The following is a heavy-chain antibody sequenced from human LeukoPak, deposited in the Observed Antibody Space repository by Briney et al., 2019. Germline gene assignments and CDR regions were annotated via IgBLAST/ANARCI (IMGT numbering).Heavy chain of an antibody. D-gene: IGHD3-10*01. CDR1: GGSVSSNSYY. V-gene: IGHV4-61*01. Sequence: SETLSLTCTVSGGSVSSNSYYWSWIRQPPGKGLEWIGYIHYSGSTNYNPSLKSRVTISIGTSKNQFSLKLSSVTAADTAVYYCARDFNYYGSGSFWFDPRGQGTLVTVSS. CDR3: ARDFNYYGSGSFWFDP. J-gene: IGHJ5*02. CDR2: IHYSGST.